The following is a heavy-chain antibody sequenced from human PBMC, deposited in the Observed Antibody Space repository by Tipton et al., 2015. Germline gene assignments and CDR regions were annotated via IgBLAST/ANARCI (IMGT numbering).Heavy chain of an antibody. CDR2: IRYSGST. D-gene: IGHD3-3*01. J-gene: IGHJ5*02. CDR3: AREAIFGVAYWFDP. V-gene: IGHV4-61*01. Sequence: TLSLTCTVSGGSISSSLHYWGWIRQPPGKELEWIGYIRYSGSTNYNPSSKSRVTMSIDTSNNEFSLRLRSVTAADTAVYYCAREAIFGVAYWFDPWGPGTLVTVSS. CDR1: GGSISSSLHY.